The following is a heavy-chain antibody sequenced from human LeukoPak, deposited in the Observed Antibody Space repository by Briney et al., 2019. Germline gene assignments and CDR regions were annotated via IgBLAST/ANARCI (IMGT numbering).Heavy chain of an antibody. CDR3: ARDLGYFRSSWFEP. D-gene: IGHD3-10*02. CDR2: ISVYNGNT. J-gene: IGHJ5*02. CDR1: GYTFTSYG. Sequence: ASVKVSCKAYGYTFTSYGISWVRQAPGQGLEWMGWISVYNGNTNYAQNFQGRVNMTTDTSTSTAYMELRSLRSDDTAVYYCARDLGYFRSSWFEPWGQGTLVIVSS. V-gene: IGHV1-18*01.